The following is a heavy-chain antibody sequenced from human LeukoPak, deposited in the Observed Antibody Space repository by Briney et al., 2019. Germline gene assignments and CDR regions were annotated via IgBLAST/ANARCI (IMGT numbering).Heavy chain of an antibody. D-gene: IGHD3-16*01. V-gene: IGHV1-69*05. Sequence: ASVKVSCKASGGTFSSYAITWMRQAPGQGLEWIGGIIPIFGTTNYAQNFQGRVTITTDESTRTAYMELSSLRSGDTAVYYCARSMTSYVFDYWGQGTLVTVSS. CDR3: ARSMTSYVFDY. CDR1: GGTFSSYA. CDR2: IIPIFGTT. J-gene: IGHJ4*02.